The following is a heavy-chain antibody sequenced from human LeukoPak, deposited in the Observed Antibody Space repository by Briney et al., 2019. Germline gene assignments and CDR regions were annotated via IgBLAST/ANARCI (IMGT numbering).Heavy chain of an antibody. CDR1: GFTFSSYA. CDR2: ISSSGSTI. D-gene: IGHD1-20*01. J-gene: IGHJ4*02. CDR3: ARDKDRYNWNDVADY. V-gene: IGHV3-48*03. Sequence: PGGSLRLSCAASGFTFSSYAMNWVRQAPGKGLEWVSYISSSGSTIYYADSVKGRFTISRDNAKNSLYLQMNSLRAEDTAVYYCARDKDRYNWNDVADYWGQGTLVTVSS.